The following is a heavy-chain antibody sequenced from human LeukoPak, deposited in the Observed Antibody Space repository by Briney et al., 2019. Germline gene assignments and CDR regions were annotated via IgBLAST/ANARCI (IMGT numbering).Heavy chain of an antibody. Sequence: PGGSLRLSCAASGFTFSNAWMNWVRQAPGKGLEWVSTISGGGGSTYYADSVKGRFTISRDNSKNTLCLQVNSLRAEDTAVYYCAKGGKWDVTPFDYWGQGTLVTVSS. D-gene: IGHD1-26*01. CDR3: AKGGKWDVTPFDY. CDR1: GFTFSNAW. V-gene: IGHV3-23*01. CDR2: ISGGGGST. J-gene: IGHJ4*02.